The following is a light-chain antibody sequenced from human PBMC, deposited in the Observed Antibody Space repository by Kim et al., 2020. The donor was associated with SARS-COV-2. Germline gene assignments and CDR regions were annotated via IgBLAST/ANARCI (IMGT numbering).Light chain of an antibody. CDR1: ALPKQY. CDR2: KDS. CDR3: QSADSSGTDKV. Sequence: SYELTQPPSVSVSPGQTARITCSGDALPKQYAYWYQQKPGQAPVLVIYKDSERPSGIPERFSGSRSGTTVTLTISGVQAEDEADYDCQSADSSGTDKVFG. V-gene: IGLV3-25*03. J-gene: IGLJ3*02.